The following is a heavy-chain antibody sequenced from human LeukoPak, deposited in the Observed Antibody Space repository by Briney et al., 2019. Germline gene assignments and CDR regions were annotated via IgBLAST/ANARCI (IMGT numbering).Heavy chain of an antibody. CDR1: GGSISSYY. Sequence: SETLSLTCTVSGGSISSYYWSWIRQPAGKGLEWIGRIYTSGSTNYNPSLKSRVTMSVDTSKNKFSLKLSSVTAADTAVYYCAREYCSSTSCQRNRGYNWFDPWGQGTLVTVSS. CDR3: AREYCSSTSCQRNRGYNWFDP. CDR2: IYTSGST. D-gene: IGHD2-2*01. V-gene: IGHV4-4*07. J-gene: IGHJ5*02.